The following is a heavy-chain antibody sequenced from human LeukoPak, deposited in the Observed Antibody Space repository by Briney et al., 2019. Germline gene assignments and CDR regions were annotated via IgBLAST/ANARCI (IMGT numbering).Heavy chain of an antibody. D-gene: IGHD5-18*01. Sequence: SQTLSLTCAVSGGSISSGGYSWSWIRQPPGKGLEWIGYIYHSGSTYYNPSLKSRVTISVDRSKNQFSLKLSSVTAADTAVYYCARERVVDTAMVTLDAFDIWGQGTMVTVSS. CDR1: GGSISSGGYS. J-gene: IGHJ3*02. CDR2: IYHSGST. V-gene: IGHV4-30-2*01. CDR3: ARERVVDTAMVTLDAFDI.